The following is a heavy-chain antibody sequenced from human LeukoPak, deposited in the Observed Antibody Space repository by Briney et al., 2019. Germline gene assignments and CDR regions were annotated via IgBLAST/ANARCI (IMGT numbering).Heavy chain of an antibody. CDR1: GFPLSSYW. J-gene: IGHJ4*02. CDR2: IRQDGSKK. CDR3: TRVGYIDEGIDY. Sequence: GGSLRLSCVASGFPLSSYWMTWVRQAPGKGLEWVANIRQDGSKKSYVDSVKGRFTISRDNAKNSLYLQMNSLRAEDTAIYYCTRVGYIDEGIDYWGQGTLVTVSS. V-gene: IGHV3-7*04. D-gene: IGHD5-24*01.